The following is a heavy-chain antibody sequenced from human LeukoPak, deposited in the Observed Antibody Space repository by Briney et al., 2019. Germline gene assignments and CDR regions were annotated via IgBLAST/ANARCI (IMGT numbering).Heavy chain of an antibody. V-gene: IGHV4-61*02. CDR1: GGSISSDNYY. D-gene: IGHD3-22*01. CDR3: AREEYFDGSGYYFRYFDS. CDR2: VYTGGSA. J-gene: IGHJ4*02. Sequence: PSETLSLTCTVSGGSISSDNYYWPWIRQPAGKGLEWIGRVYTGGSANYNPSLKSRVTMSVDTSKNQFSLKLNSVTAADTALYYCAREEYFDGSGYYFRYFDSGGQGILVTVSS.